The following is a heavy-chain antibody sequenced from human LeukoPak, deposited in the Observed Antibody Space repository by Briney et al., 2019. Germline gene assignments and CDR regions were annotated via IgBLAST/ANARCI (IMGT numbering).Heavy chain of an antibody. CDR1: GGSISSYY. CDR2: IYDTGNT. D-gene: IGHD3-22*01. Sequence: SETLSLTCTVSGGSISSYYWSWVRQPPGRGLEWIGHIYDTGNTNYNPSLESRVTISVDTSKNQFSLRLTSVTAADTAVYFCARATPWLLPGYWGQGTLVTVSS. V-gene: IGHV4-59*01. J-gene: IGHJ4*02. CDR3: ARATPWLLPGY.